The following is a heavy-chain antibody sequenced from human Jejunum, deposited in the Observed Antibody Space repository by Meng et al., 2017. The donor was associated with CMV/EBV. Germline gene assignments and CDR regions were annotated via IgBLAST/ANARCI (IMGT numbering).Heavy chain of an antibody. CDR3: ARTDYYSYYGMDV. J-gene: IGHJ6*02. V-gene: IGHV4-59*01. CDR1: GDSLRNYY. Sequence: TVSGDSLRNYYWCGIRQPPGGGLEWIGFIFHTGSTSYNPSLESRVTMSVDTSKNLFSLTVTSVTAADTAIYYCARTDYYSYYGMDVWGQGTPVTVSS. CDR2: IFHTGST.